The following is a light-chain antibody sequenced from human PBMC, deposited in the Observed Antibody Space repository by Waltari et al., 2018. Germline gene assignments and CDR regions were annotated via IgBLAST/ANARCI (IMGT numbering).Light chain of an antibody. V-gene: IGKV1-9*01. CDR3: LQLSDDPRT. CDR2: AAT. Sequence: IQLTQSPPSLSADVADRLTISCRASQGIGSDLAWYQQKPGKAPNLLIYAATTLQSGVPSRFSGSGSGTDFTLNISSLQPEDFATYYCLQLSDDPRTFGQGTKVEIK. J-gene: IGKJ1*01. CDR1: QGIGSD.